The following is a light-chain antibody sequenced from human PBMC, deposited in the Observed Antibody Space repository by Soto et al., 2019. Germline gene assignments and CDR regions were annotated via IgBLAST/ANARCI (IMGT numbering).Light chain of an antibody. V-gene: IGKV3-20*01. J-gene: IGKJ2*01. CDR2: GAA. CDR1: QSVTSNY. CDR3: PEYGTSLT. Sequence: EIVLTQSPGTLSLSPGERATLSCRASQSVTSNYLAWYQHKPGQAPRCLIYGAAIRSTGIPDRFRGSGSGTDFTLNISMLEPDDFAVYYCPEYGTSLTFGQGTKLEIK.